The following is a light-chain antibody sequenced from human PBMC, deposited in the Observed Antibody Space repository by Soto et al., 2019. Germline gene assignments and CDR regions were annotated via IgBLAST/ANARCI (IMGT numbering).Light chain of an antibody. V-gene: IGKV1-8*01. J-gene: IGKJ1*01. CDR2: AAS. Sequence: AIRMTQSPSSFSASTRDRITITCRASQGISSYVAWYQQKPGKAPKLLIYAASTLQSGVPSRFSGSGSGTDFTLTISCLQSEDFATYDCQQYYSYPSVPFGQGTKVDIK. CDR3: QQYYSYPSVP. CDR1: QGISSY.